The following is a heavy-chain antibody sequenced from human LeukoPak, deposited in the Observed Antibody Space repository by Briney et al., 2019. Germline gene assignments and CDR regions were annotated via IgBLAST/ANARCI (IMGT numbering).Heavy chain of an antibody. Sequence: GSSVKVSCKASGGTFSSYAISWVRQAPGQGLEWMGRIIPILGIANYAQKFQGRVTITADKSTSTAYMELSSLRSEDTAVYYCARDEAVDGFDPWGQGTLVTVSS. D-gene: IGHD5-12*01. CDR1: GGTFSSYA. CDR3: ARDEAVDGFDP. J-gene: IGHJ5*02. CDR2: IIPILGIA. V-gene: IGHV1-69*04.